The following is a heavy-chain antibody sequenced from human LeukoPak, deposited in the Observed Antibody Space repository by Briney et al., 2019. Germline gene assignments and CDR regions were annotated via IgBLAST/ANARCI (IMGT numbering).Heavy chain of an antibody. V-gene: IGHV6-1*01. D-gene: IGHD6-19*01. J-gene: IGHJ5*02. CDR1: GDSVSSNSAA. CDR2: TYYRSKWYN. Sequence: SQTLSLTCAISGDSVSSNSAAWNWIRQSPSRGLEWLGRTYYRSKWYNDYAVSVKSRITINPDTSKNQFSLQLNSVTPEDTAVYYCARDIGEPVAGTGNWFDPWGQGTLVTVSS. CDR3: ARDIGEPVAGTGNWFDP.